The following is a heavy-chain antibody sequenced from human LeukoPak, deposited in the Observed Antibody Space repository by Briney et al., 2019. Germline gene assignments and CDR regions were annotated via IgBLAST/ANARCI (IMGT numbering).Heavy chain of an antibody. CDR3: ARDYWNRNDAFDI. CDR2: INSDGSST. J-gene: IGHJ3*02. CDR1: GFTFSSYW. V-gene: IGHV3-74*01. D-gene: IGHD1-14*01. Sequence: PGGSLRLSCAASGFTFSSYWMHWVRQAPGKGLVWVSRINSDGSSTGYADSVKGRFSISRDNAKNTLYLQMNSLRAEDTAVYYCARDYWNRNDAFDIWGQGTMVTVSS.